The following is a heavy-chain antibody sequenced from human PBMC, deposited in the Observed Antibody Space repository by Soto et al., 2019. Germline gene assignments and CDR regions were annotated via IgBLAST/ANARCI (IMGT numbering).Heavy chain of an antibody. CDR2: INHTGDV. D-gene: IGHD3-10*01. CDR3: ARGPLPLVRRHFWFDP. CDR1: GGSFYANH. Sequence: QVQLQQKGAGLLRPSETLTLTCVVHGGSFYANHWTWFRQFPGEGLQWIGDINHTGDVKYNTTLGSRVAMSIDTSKEQFSLELTSVTAAGSAIYFCARGPLPLVRRHFWFDPWGQGTLVTVSS. J-gene: IGHJ5*02. V-gene: IGHV4-34*01.